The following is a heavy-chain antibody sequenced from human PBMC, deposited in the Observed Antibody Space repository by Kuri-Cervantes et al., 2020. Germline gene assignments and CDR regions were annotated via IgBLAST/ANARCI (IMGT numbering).Heavy chain of an antibody. Sequence: GGSLRLSCAASGFTFSSSWMHWVCQAPEKGLEWVSAISGSGGSTYYVDSVKGRFTISRDNSKNVLYLQMNSLRAEDTAVYYCAKDLMMGFYCSGGNCYNDYWGQGTLVTVSS. D-gene: IGHD2-15*01. CDR3: AKDLMMGFYCSGGNCYNDY. V-gene: IGHV3-23*01. CDR1: GFTFSSSW. J-gene: IGHJ4*02. CDR2: ISGSGGST.